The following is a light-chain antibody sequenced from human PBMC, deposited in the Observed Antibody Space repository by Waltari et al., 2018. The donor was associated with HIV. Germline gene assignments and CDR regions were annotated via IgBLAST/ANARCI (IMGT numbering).Light chain of an antibody. CDR2: GAS. J-gene: IGKJ2*03. CDR3: LQSDNWPYS. Sequence: EIVMTQSPVTLSVSPGERAALPCMASQSVSTTLAWYQQKPGQAPRLLIYGASTRATGVSARFSGSGSGTDFTLTISSVQSEDFAVYYCLQSDNWPYSFGQGTKLEIK. V-gene: IGKV3-15*01. CDR1: QSVSTT.